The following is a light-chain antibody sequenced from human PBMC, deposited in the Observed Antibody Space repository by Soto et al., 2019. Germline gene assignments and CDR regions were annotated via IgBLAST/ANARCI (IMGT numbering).Light chain of an antibody. CDR3: QQYHSYSWT. CDR1: QSVSNW. V-gene: IGKV1-5*01. Sequence: DIQMTQSPSTLSASVGDRVTITCRASQSVSNWLAWYQQKPGKAPELLIYDACSLEGGVPGRFSGSGSGTEFPLTSSGLQPDDFATSCCQQYHSYSWTFGQGTKVEIK. J-gene: IGKJ1*01. CDR2: DAC.